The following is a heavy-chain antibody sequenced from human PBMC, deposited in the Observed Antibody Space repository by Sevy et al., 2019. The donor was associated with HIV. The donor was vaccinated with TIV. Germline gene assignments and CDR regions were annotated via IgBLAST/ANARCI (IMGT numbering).Heavy chain of an antibody. J-gene: IGHJ5*02. CDR1: GYTFTNYG. Sequence: ASVKVSCKASGYTFTNYGISWVRQAPGQGLEWMGWINVYNGDTVYAQKVQGRVTVTTDTSTSTAYMELRSRRSDDTAVYYCARGLYSSSWEAWFDPWGQGTLVTVSS. CDR2: INVYNGDT. D-gene: IGHD6-13*01. V-gene: IGHV1-18*04. CDR3: ARGLYSSSWEAWFDP.